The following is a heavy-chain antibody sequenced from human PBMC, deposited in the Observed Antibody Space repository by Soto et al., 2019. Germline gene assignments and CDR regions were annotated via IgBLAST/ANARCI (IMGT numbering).Heavy chain of an antibody. D-gene: IGHD6-19*01. CDR2: ISGSGGST. CDR1: GFTFSSYA. Sequence: EVQLLESGGRLVQPAGSLRLSCAASGFTFSSYAMSWVRQAPGKGLEWVSAISGSGGSTYYADSVKGRFTISSDNSKNTLYLQINSLRAEDTPVYYCAKDRIAVAGYYSDYWGQGTLVTVSS. J-gene: IGHJ4*02. V-gene: IGHV3-23*01. CDR3: AKDRIAVAGYYSDY.